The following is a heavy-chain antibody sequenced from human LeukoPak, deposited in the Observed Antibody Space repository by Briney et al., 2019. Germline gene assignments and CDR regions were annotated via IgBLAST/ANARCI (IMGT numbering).Heavy chain of an antibody. Sequence: GGSLRLSCAASGFTFRSYWMRWVRQAPGKGLEWVANIKHDESEKNYLDSVKGRFTISRDNAQNSLYLQMNGLRVEDTAVYYCTRRLDDWGQGTLVTVSS. CDR1: GFTFRSYW. CDR3: TRRLDD. CDR2: IKHDESEK. J-gene: IGHJ4*02. D-gene: IGHD3-16*01. V-gene: IGHV3-7*01.